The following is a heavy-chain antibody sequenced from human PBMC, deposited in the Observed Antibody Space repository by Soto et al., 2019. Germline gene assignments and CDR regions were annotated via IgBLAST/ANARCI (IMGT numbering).Heavy chain of an antibody. CDR2: ISSSSSYI. V-gene: IGHV3-21*01. CDR1: GFTFSSYS. Sequence: GGSLRLSCAASGFTFSSYSMNWVRQAPGKGLEWVSSISSSSSYIYYADSVKGRFTISRDNAKNSLYLQMNSLRAEDTAVYYCARDSAYDFWSGYLHPDYWGQGTLVTVSS. CDR3: ARDSAYDFWSGYLHPDY. J-gene: IGHJ4*02. D-gene: IGHD3-3*01.